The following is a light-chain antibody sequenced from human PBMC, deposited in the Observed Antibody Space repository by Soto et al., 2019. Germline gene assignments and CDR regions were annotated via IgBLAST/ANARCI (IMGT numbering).Light chain of an antibody. Sequence: EIVMTQSPATLSVSPGERATLSCRASQSVSSNLAWYQQKPGQAPRLLSYGASTRATAIPARFSGSGSGTEFTLTISNLQSEDFTVYYCQQYNNWPPYTFGQGTKLEIK. J-gene: IGKJ2*01. V-gene: IGKV3-15*01. CDR3: QQYNNWPPYT. CDR2: GAS. CDR1: QSVSSN.